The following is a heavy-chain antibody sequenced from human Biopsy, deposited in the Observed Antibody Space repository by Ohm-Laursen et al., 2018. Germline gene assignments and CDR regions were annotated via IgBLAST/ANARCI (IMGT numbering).Heavy chain of an antibody. CDR1: GFTFDDYG. CDR3: ARDRGGARYGMDV. Sequence: SLRLSCAASGFTFDDYGMHWVRQPPGKGLEWVSGIRRNSAIIDYADSVRGRFTISRDNARRFLFLQMNNLKSEDTAFYYCARDRGGARYGMDVWGRGTLVTVSS. J-gene: IGHJ6*02. V-gene: IGHV3-9*01. CDR2: IRRNSAII. D-gene: IGHD1-26*01.